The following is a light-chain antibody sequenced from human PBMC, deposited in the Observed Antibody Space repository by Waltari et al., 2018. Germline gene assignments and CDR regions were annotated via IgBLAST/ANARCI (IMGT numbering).Light chain of an antibody. V-gene: IGKV1-39*01. CDR1: QSISSY. J-gene: IGKJ2*01. CDR3: QQSYSTLQT. CDR2: AAS. Sequence: DIQMTQSPSSLSASVGDRVTITCRASQSISSYLNWYQQKPGKAPKLLIYAASSLQSGVPSRFSGSGSGIDFTLTISSLQPEDFATYYCQQSYSTLQTFGQGTKLEIK.